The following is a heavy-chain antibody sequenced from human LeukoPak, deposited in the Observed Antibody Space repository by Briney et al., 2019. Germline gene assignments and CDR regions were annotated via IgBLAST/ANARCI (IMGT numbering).Heavy chain of an antibody. CDR2: ISPSGSGI. CDR1: GFTFRDHY. D-gene: IGHD3-10*01. V-gene: IGHV3-11*04. J-gene: IGHJ3*02. Sequence: GGSLRLSCAASGFTFRDHYMSWIRQAPGEGLEWLSYISPSGSGIYYADSVKGRFTISRDNAKTSLYLQMSSLRAADTAVYYCARGWRNYYGSGSQAREAFDIWGQGTMVTVSS. CDR3: ARGWRNYYGSGSQAREAFDI.